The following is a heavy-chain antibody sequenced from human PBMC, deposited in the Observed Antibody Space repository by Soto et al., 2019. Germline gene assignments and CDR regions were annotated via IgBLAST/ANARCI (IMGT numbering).Heavy chain of an antibody. CDR2: ISAYNGNT. V-gene: IGHV1-18*01. Sequence: SVKVSCKASGYTFTSYGISWVRQAPGQGLEWMGWISAYNGNTNYAQKLQGRVTMTTDTSTSTAYMELRSLRSDDTAVYYCARDTVTTPLDYYYYGMDVWGQGTTVTVSS. CDR3: ARDTVTTPLDYYYYGMDV. CDR1: GYTFTSYG. J-gene: IGHJ6*02. D-gene: IGHD4-4*01.